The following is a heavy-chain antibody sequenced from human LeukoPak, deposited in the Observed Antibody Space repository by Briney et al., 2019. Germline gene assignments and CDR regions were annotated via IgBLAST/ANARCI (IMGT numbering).Heavy chain of an antibody. CDR3: ARIVVPSAFDI. V-gene: IGHV4-61*02. D-gene: IGHD2-2*01. CDR2: IYTSGST. CDR1: GGSISSGSYY. J-gene: IGHJ3*02. Sequence: SETLSLTCTVSGGSISSGSYYWSWIRQPAGKGLEWIGRIYTSGSTNYNPSLKSRVTISVDTSKNQFSLKLSSVTAADTAVHYCARIVVPSAFDIWGQGTMVTVSS.